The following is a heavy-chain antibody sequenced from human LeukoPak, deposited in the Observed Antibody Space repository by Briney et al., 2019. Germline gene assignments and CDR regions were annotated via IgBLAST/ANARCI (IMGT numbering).Heavy chain of an antibody. J-gene: IGHJ4*02. Sequence: ASVKVSCKASGYTFTGYYMHWVRQAPGQGLEWMGRINPNSGGTNYAQKFQGRVTMTRDTSISTAYMERSRLRSDDTAVYYCAREAYYDSSGYYYWGQGTLVTVSS. D-gene: IGHD3-22*01. CDR2: INPNSGGT. CDR3: AREAYYDSSGYYY. V-gene: IGHV1-2*06. CDR1: GYTFTGYY.